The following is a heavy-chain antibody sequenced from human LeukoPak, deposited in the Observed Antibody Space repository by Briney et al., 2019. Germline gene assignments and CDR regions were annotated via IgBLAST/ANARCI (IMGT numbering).Heavy chain of an antibody. CDR3: ATGYYDTSDYYPDAFDI. D-gene: IGHD3-22*01. Sequence: WASVKVSCKASGYTFTDYNVHWVRQAPGQGLEWMGWINPNSGGTNYAQKFQGRVTMTRDTSISTAYMELSRLGSDDTAVYYCATGYYDTSDYYPDAFDIWGQGTMVTVSS. J-gene: IGHJ3*02. CDR1: GYTFTDYN. V-gene: IGHV1-2*02. CDR2: INPNSGGT.